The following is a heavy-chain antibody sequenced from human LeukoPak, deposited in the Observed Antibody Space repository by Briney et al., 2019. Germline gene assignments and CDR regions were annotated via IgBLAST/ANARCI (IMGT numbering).Heavy chain of an antibody. CDR2: EK. D-gene: IGHD2-21*02. V-gene: IGHV3-7*04. Sequence: EKYHVDSVKGRFTIFRDNARNLLYLQMSSLRADDTAVYYCSRGDDFSGDSWGQGTLVTVSP. CDR3: SRGDDFSGDS. J-gene: IGHJ5*01.